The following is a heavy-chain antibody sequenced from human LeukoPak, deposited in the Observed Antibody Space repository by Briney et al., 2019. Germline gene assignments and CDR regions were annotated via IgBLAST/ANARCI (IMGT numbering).Heavy chain of an antibody. J-gene: IGHJ4*02. CDR1: GFTFSSYA. CDR3: AKDSSSRGPLDY. Sequence: GSLRLSCAASGFTFSSYAMHWVRQAPGKGLEWVAVISYDGTNKNYADSVKGQFTISRDNFKNTLYLQMNSLRAEDTAVYYCAKDSSSRGPLDYWGQGTLVTVSS. V-gene: IGHV3-30-3*01. CDR2: ISYDGTNK. D-gene: IGHD6-13*01.